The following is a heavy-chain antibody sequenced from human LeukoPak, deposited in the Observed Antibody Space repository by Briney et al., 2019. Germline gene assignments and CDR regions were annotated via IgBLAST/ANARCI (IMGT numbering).Heavy chain of an antibody. Sequence: GGSLPVSCAASGFTFSSYEMNWVRQAPGKGLEWVSYISSSGSTIYYADSVKGRFTISRDNAKNSLYLQMNSLRAEDTAVYYCGRERQTRFDYWGQGTLVTVSS. D-gene: IGHD4-23*01. V-gene: IGHV3-48*03. CDR2: ISSSGSTI. J-gene: IGHJ4*02. CDR3: GRERQTRFDY. CDR1: GFTFSSYE.